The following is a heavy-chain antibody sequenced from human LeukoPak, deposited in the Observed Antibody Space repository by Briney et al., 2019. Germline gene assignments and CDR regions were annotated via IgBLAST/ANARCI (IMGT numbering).Heavy chain of an antibody. D-gene: IGHD3-22*01. CDR2: IVPNSGGA. Sequence: ASVKVSCKASGYSFTGYYMHWARQAPGQGLEWMAWIVPNSGGANYAPKFQGRVTVTRDTSISTAYMELSGLRSDDTAVYYCARDFPGDSSVFDYWGQGTLVTVSS. CDR3: ARDFPGDSSVFDY. CDR1: GYSFTGYY. J-gene: IGHJ4*02. V-gene: IGHV1-2*02.